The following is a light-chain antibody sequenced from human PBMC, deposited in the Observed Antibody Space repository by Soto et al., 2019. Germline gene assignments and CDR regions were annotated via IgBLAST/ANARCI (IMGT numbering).Light chain of an antibody. CDR2: GQS. Sequence: VMTQSPATLSVSPGDRATLSCRASQSVSSNLAWYQQKTGQAPRLLIYGQSTRATGIPDRFSGSGAGTELNLTISRLQSEDFAVYYCQKYDNWPPTCGQGTRLEIK. CDR3: QKYDNWPPT. V-gene: IGKV3-15*01. CDR1: QSVSSN. J-gene: IGKJ5*01.